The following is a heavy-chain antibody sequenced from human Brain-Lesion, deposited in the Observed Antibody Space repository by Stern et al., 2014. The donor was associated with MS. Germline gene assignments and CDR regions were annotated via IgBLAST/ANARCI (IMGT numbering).Heavy chain of an antibody. Sequence: EVQLVESGGGFVQPGGSLRLSCAASGITFSNYWMHWVRQAPGKGLVLVSRVNNDGRRTSYADSVKGRFTMSRDNAKNTLYLQMNSLRVEDTAIYYCARGERWFDSWGQGTLVTVSS. CDR1: GITFSNYW. CDR2: VNNDGRRT. J-gene: IGHJ5*01. CDR3: ARGERWFDS. V-gene: IGHV3-74*01.